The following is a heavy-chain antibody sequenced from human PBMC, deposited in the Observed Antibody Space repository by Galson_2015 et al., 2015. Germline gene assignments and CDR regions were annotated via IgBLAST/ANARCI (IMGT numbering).Heavy chain of an antibody. CDR3: ARDVPYCSGGSCYSGTFDI. Sequence: VKVSCKASGYTFTSYAMHWVRQAPGQRLEWMGWINAGNGNTKYSQKFQGRVTITRDTSASTAYMELSSLRSEDTAVYYCARDVPYCSGGSCYSGTFDIWGQGTMVTVSS. V-gene: IGHV1-3*01. CDR2: INAGNGNT. J-gene: IGHJ3*02. CDR1: GYTFTSYA. D-gene: IGHD2-15*01.